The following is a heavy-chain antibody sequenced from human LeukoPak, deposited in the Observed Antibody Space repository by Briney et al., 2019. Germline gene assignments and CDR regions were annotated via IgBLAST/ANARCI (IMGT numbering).Heavy chain of an antibody. CDR2: IYHSGST. J-gene: IGHJ4*02. Sequence: PSETLSLTCTVSGGSIDSRSYYWDWIRQAPGKGLEWIGTIYHSGSTEYNPSLKSRVAIFVDTSRNQFSLILHSVAAADTAVYYCARRSEFDNTHYHYFDYWGQGALVTVSS. V-gene: IGHV4-39*01. CDR3: ARRSEFDNTHYHYFDY. D-gene: IGHD2-15*01. CDR1: GGSIDSRSYY.